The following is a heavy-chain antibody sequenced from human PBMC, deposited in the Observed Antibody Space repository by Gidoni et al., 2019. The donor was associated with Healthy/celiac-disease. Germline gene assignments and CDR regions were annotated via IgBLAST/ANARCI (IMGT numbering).Heavy chain of an antibody. CDR3: TRDDYYDINVLTPRMHIPPFQH. V-gene: IGHV3-49*03. CDR2: IRSKAYGGTT. CDR1: GFTFGDYA. J-gene: IGHJ1*01. Sequence: EVQLVESGGGLVQPGRSLRLSCTASGFTFGDYAMSWFRQAPGKGLEWVGFIRSKAYGGTTEYAASVKGRFTISRDDSKSIAYLQMNSLKTEDTAVYYCTRDDYYDINVLTPRMHIPPFQHWGQGTLVTVSS. D-gene: IGHD3-22*01.